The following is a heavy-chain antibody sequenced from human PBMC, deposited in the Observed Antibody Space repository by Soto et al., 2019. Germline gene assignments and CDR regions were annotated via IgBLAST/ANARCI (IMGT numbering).Heavy chain of an antibody. D-gene: IGHD2-15*01. Sequence: GGSLRLSCAASGFTFSSYAMSWVRQAPGKGLEWVSAISGSGGSTYYADSVKGRFTISRDNSKNTLYLQMNSLRAEDTAVYYCAKDKKYCSGGSCYSPMDVWGKGTTVTVSS. CDR1: GFTFSSYA. CDR3: AKDKKYCSGGSCYSPMDV. CDR2: ISGSGGST. V-gene: IGHV3-23*01. J-gene: IGHJ6*03.